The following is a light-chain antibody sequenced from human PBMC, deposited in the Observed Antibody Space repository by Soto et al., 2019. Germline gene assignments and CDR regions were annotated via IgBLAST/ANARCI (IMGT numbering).Light chain of an antibody. V-gene: IGKV4-1*01. Sequence: DILMTQATASLAVSLGERATINCKSSQSVLYSSNNKNHLAWYQQKPGQAPRLLIYGASTRATGIPARFSGSGSGTEFTLTISSLQSEDFAVYYCQQYNNWPPWTFGQGTKVDI. CDR1: QSVLYSSNNKNH. J-gene: IGKJ1*01. CDR2: GAS. CDR3: QQYNNWPPWT.